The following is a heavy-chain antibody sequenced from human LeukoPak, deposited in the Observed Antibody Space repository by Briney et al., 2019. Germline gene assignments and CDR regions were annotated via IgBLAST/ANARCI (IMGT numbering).Heavy chain of an antibody. Sequence: PGGSLRLSCAASGFTVSSNYMSWVRQAPGKGLEWVSVIYSGGSTYYADSVKGRFTISRDNAKNSLYLQMNSLRPEDTAVYYCARHCTRASCYSFDYWGQGTLVTISS. CDR1: GFTVSSNY. CDR2: IYSGGST. D-gene: IGHD2-2*01. V-gene: IGHV3-66*04. J-gene: IGHJ4*02. CDR3: ARHCTRASCYSFDY.